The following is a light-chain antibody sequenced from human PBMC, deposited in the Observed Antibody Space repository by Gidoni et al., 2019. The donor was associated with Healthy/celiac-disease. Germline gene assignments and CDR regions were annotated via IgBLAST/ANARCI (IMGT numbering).Light chain of an antibody. CDR3: QQYNSYSRT. CDR2: KAS. V-gene: IGKV1-5*03. Sequence: ITMTKSPPTLSAAVGAGVTITCRASKSISSWLALYQQKPGKAHKLLIYKASSLESGVPSRFSGSGSGTEFTLTISSLQPDDFATYYCQQYNSYSRTFGQGTKVEIK. J-gene: IGKJ1*01. CDR1: KSISSW.